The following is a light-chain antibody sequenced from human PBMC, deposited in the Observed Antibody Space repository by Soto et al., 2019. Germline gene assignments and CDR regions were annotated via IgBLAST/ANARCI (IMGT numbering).Light chain of an antibody. V-gene: IGLV1-44*01. CDR1: SSNIGSNT. Sequence: QSVLTQPPSASGTPGQRVTISCSGSSSNIGSNTVNWYQQLPGTAPKLLIYSNNQRPSGVPDRFSGSKSGTSASLAISGLQSEDEADYYCAAWDDSLNGSVVFGTGTKLTVL. CDR2: SNN. CDR3: AAWDDSLNGSVV. J-gene: IGLJ1*01.